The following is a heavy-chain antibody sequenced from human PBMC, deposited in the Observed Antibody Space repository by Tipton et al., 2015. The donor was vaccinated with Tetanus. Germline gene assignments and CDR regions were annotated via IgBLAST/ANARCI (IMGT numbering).Heavy chain of an antibody. D-gene: IGHD6-25*01. CDR3: ARDAAPAGGGSFAY. J-gene: IGHJ4*01. V-gene: IGHV1-2*02. Sequence: QSGAEVKKPGASVKVSCKPSGYTFTDYHMQWVRQAPGQGLEWMGWIDPKSGDTDFAQKFQGRVTMTRDSTISTVYMELSRLRSDDTAFYYWARDAAPAGGGSFAYWGHGTLVTVAS. CDR2: IDPKSGDT. CDR1: GYTFTDYH.